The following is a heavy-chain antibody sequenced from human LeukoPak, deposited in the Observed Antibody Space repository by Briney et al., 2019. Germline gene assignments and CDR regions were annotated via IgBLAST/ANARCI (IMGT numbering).Heavy chain of an antibody. CDR2: IKTDGSST. CDR3: ASEFRKSPTGG. V-gene: IGHV3-74*03. Sequence: GGSLRLSCAASGFTFSSYWMHWVRQAPGKGLVWVSRIKTDGSSTTYADSVKGRFTVSRDNAKNTLYLQMNSLRAEDTAVYFCASEFRKSPTGGWGLGTLVTVSS. J-gene: IGHJ4*02. CDR1: GFTFSSYW. D-gene: IGHD1-14*01.